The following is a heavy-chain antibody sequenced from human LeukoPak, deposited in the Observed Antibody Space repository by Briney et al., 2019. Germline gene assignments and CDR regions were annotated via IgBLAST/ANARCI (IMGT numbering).Heavy chain of an antibody. J-gene: IGHJ4*02. CDR3: ARAIKSSGYYYAGNYFDY. Sequence: GGSLKLSCAASGFTFSGSAVHWVRQAPGKGLEWVSYISSSSSTIYYADSVKGRFTISRDNAKNSLYLQMNSLRAEDTAVYYCARAIKSSGYYYAGNYFDYWGQGTLVTVSS. CDR2: ISSSSSTI. CDR1: GFTFSGSA. D-gene: IGHD3-22*01. V-gene: IGHV3-48*01.